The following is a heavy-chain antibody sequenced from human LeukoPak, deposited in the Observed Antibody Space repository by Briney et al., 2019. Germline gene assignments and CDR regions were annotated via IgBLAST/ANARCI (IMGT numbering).Heavy chain of an antibody. Sequence: GESLKISCKGSGYTFNSFWIGWVRQMPGKGLEWMGIIFPGDSETIYSPSFQGQVTISADKSITTAYLQWSSLKASDTAMYYCARDVSDDAFDVWGQGTMVTVSS. V-gene: IGHV5-51*01. CDR3: ARDVSDDAFDV. J-gene: IGHJ3*01. CDR1: GYTFNSFW. CDR2: IFPGDSET.